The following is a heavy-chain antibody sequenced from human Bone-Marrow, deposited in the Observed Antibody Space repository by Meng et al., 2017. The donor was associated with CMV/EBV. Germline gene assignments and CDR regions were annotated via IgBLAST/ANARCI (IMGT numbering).Heavy chain of an antibody. CDR2: IRSKAYGGTT. CDR1: GFTFSSYG. J-gene: IGHJ3*02. V-gene: IGHV3-49*04. CDR3: TRGTRGGGGRFDNAFDI. Sequence: GESLKISCAASGFTFSSYGMHWVRQAPGKGLEWVGFIRSKAYGGTTEYAASVKGRFTISRDDSKSIAYLQMNSLKTEDTAVYYCTRGTRGGGGRFDNAFDIWGQGTMVTVSS. D-gene: IGHD1-14*01.